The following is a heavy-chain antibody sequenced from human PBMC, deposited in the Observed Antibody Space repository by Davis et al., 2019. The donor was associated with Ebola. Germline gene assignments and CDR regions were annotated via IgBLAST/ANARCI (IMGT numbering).Heavy chain of an antibody. CDR3: ARGGIAVDGTSSHGMDV. J-gene: IGHJ6*02. CDR1: GYTFSSHA. V-gene: IGHV3-23*01. CDR2: ISGRGFIS. Sequence: GESLKISCAASGYTFSSHAMSWVRQAPGKGLEWVSGISGRGFISYYADSVKGRFTISRDNSEKTLHLQMNNLRAEDSAVYYCARGGIAVDGTSSHGMDVWGQGTTVTVSS. D-gene: IGHD2-2*01.